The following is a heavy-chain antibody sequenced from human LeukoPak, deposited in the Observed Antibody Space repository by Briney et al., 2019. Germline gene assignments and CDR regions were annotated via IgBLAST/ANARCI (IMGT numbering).Heavy chain of an antibody. CDR3: AKTPTALVRGGYYFDN. V-gene: IGHV4-34*01. D-gene: IGHD6-6*01. CDR1: GGSFSGYY. CDR2: INHSGST. Sequence: PSETLSLTCAVYGGSFSGYYWSWIRQPPGKGLEWIGEINHSGSTDYNPSLKSRVTISVDTSKNQFSLKLSSVTAADTAVHYCAKTPTALVRGGYYFDNWGQGTLVTVSS. J-gene: IGHJ4*02.